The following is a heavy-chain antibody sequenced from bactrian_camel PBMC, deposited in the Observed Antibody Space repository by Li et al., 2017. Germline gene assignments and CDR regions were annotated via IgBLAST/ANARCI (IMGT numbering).Heavy chain of an antibody. J-gene: IGHJ4*01. D-gene: IGHD2*01. V-gene: IGHV3S9*01. CDR1: RYIFSGCA. CDR2: MYINGTT. Sequence: HVQLVESGGDSVQAGGSLKLSCAADRYIFSGCAVAWYRQTPGAKERELLSFMYINGTTTYADSAKGRFTVSRDNTNNTVNLMMSSLKPEDTAMYYCAANFGPYCSGPYLARRANFLGQGTQVTVS.